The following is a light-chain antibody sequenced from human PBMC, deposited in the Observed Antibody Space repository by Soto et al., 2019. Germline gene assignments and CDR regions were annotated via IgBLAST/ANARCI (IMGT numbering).Light chain of an antibody. CDR2: EVS. CDR3: SSYTGSNNLG. CDR1: SSDVGGYNY. Sequence: QSALTQPPSASGSPGQSVTISCSGTSSDVGGYNYVSWYQQHPGKAPKVMIYEVSKRPSGVPDRFSGSKSGNTASLTVSGRQAEDEADYYCSSYTGSNNLGFGGGTQLTVL. V-gene: IGLV2-8*01. J-gene: IGLJ3*02.